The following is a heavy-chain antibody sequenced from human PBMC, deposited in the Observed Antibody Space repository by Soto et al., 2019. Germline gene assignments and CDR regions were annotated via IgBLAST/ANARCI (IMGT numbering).Heavy chain of an antibody. CDR2: ISSSSSYI. V-gene: IGHV3-21*01. J-gene: IGHJ4*02. CDR3: ARDLIIVGATNSGY. D-gene: IGHD1-26*01. CDR1: GFTFSSYS. Sequence: EVQLVESGGGLVKPGGSLRLSCAASGFTFSSYSMNWVRQAPGKGLEWVSSISSSSSYIYYADSVKGRFTISRDNATNSLYLQMNSLRAEDTAVYDCARDLIIVGATNSGYWGQGTLVTVSS.